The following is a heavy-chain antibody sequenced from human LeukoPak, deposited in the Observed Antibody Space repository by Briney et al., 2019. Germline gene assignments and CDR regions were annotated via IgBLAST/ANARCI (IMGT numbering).Heavy chain of an antibody. V-gene: IGHV3-53*01. D-gene: IGHD2-2*01. Sequence: GGSLRLSCAASGFTFSSYAMSWVRQAPGKGLEWVSVIYSGGNTYYADSVKGRFTISRDNSKNTVYLQMNSLRAEDTAVYYCARGETSSYDYWGQGTLVTVSS. J-gene: IGHJ4*02. CDR2: IYSGGNT. CDR1: GFTFSSYA. CDR3: ARGETSSYDY.